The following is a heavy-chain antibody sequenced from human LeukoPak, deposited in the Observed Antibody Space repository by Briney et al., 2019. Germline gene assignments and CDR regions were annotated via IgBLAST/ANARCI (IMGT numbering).Heavy chain of an antibody. CDR2: ISGSGDST. D-gene: IGHD4-17*01. V-gene: IGHV3-23*01. J-gene: IGHJ4*02. CDR1: GFTFTSYA. CDR3: ARMTAYGDSDFDY. Sequence: GGSLRLSCAASGFTFTSYAMSWVRQAPGKGLEWVSAISGSGDSTYYADSVKGRFTISRDNSKNTLYLQMNSLRAEDTAVYYCARMTAYGDSDFDYWGQGTLVTVSS.